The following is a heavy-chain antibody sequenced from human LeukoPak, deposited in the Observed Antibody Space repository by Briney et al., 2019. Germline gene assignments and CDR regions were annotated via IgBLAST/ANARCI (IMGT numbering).Heavy chain of an antibody. Sequence: PGGSLRLSCAASGFTFSSYAMHWVRQAPGKGLEWVAVISYDGSNKYYADSVRGRFTISGDNSKNTLYLQMYSLRAEDTAVYYCARTDDYGDYFDYWGQGTLVTVSS. V-gene: IGHV3-30-3*01. J-gene: IGHJ4*02. D-gene: IGHD4-17*01. CDR1: GFTFSSYA. CDR3: ARTDDYGDYFDY. CDR2: ISYDGSNK.